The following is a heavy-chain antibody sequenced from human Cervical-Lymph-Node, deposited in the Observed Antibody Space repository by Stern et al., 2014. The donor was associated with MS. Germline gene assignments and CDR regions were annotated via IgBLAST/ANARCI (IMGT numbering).Heavy chain of an antibody. V-gene: IGHV4-4*02. CDR3: AREGYSSSYDAFDI. CDR1: GGSISSSNW. J-gene: IGHJ3*02. Sequence: QLQLQESGPGLVKPSGTLSLTCAVSGGSISSSNWWSWVRQPPGKGLEWIGEIYHSGSTNYNPSHKRRVTISVDKSKNQFSLKLSSVTAADTAVYYCAREGYSSSYDAFDIWGQGTMVTVSS. D-gene: IGHD6-6*01. CDR2: IYHSGST.